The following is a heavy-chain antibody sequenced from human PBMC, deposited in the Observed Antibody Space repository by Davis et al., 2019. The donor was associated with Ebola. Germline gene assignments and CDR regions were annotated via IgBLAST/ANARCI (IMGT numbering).Heavy chain of an antibody. CDR2: ISSSSSYI. V-gene: IGHV3-21*01. CDR3: ARDIIAAAGKD. CDR1: GFTFSSYS. Sequence: PAGSLRLSCAASGFTFSSYSMHWVRQAPGKGLEWVSSISSSSSYIYYADTVKGRFTISRDNAKNSLYLQMNSLRAEDTAVYYCARDIIAAAGKDWGQGTLVTVSS. D-gene: IGHD6-13*01. J-gene: IGHJ4*02.